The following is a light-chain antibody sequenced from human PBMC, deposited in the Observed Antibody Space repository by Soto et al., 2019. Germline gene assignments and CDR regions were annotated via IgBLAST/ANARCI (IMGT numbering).Light chain of an antibody. CDR2: DVN. CDR3: NSYGGTNNYVV. CDR1: SSDVGGYNY. J-gene: IGLJ2*01. V-gene: IGLV2-8*01. Sequence: QSVLTQPPSASGSPGQSVTISCTGTSSDVGGYNYVSWYRQHPGKAPQLIIYDVNKRPSGVPDRFSCSKSGNTASLTVSGLEAEDEADYFCNSYGGTNNYVVFGGGTKLTVL.